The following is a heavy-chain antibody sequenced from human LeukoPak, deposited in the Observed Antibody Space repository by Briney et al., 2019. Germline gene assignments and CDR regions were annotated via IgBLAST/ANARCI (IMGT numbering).Heavy chain of an antibody. J-gene: IGHJ5*02. CDR3: ARSDCSGDSCYVGWFDP. V-gene: IGHV4-59*01. D-gene: IGHD2-15*01. Sequence: YSSGSTNYNPSLRSRVTISVDTSKNQFSLKLSSLTAADTAVYYCARSDCSGDSCYVGWFDPWGQGTLVTVSS. CDR2: YSSGST.